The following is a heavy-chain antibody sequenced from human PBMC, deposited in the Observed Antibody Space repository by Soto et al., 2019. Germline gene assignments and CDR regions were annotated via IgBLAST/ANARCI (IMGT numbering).Heavy chain of an antibody. CDR1: GGTFSSYA. CDR3: ASSPYYDFWSGYYLYYYYGMDV. Sequence: SVKVSCKASGGTFSSYAISWVRQAPVQGLEWMGGIIPIFGTANYAQKFQGRVTITADESTSTAYMELSSLRSEDTAVYYCASSPYYDFWSGYYLYYYYGMDVWGQGTTVTVSS. V-gene: IGHV1-69*13. J-gene: IGHJ6*02. D-gene: IGHD3-3*01. CDR2: IIPIFGTA.